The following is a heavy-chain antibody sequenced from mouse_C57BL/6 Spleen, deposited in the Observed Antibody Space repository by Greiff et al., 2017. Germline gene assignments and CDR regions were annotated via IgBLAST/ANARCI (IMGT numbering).Heavy chain of an antibody. V-gene: IGHV1-54*01. CDR1: GYAFTNYL. D-gene: IGHD1-1*01. J-gene: IGHJ3*01. Sequence: QVQLQQSGAELVRPGTSVKVSCKASGYAFTNYLIEWVKQRPGQGLEWIGVINPGSGGTNYNEKFKGKATLTADKSSSTDYMQLSSLTSEDAAVYFCATTVVPFAYWGQGTLVTVSA. CDR2: INPGSGGT. CDR3: ATTVVPFAY.